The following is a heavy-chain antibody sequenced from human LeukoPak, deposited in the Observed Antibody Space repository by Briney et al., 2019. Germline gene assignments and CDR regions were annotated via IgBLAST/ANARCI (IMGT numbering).Heavy chain of an antibody. V-gene: IGHV1-2*02. Sequence: ASVTVSFKASGYTFTDYSMHWVRQAPGQGLEWMGLIRPNSGTTNYAQRFQGRVTMTRDTSIITAYMELSSLRSDDTAVYYCATVTRYHSDGYTSRGYNDYWGQGTLVTVSS. CDR3: ATVTRYHSDGYTSRGYNDY. CDR2: IRPNSGTT. D-gene: IGHD5-24*01. CDR1: GYTFTDYS. J-gene: IGHJ4*02.